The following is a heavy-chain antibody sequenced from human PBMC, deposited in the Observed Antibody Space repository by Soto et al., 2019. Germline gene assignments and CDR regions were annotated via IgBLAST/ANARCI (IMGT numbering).Heavy chain of an antibody. CDR1: GYTFTSYG. Sequence: ASVKVSCKASGYTFTSYGISWVRQAPGQGLEWMGWISAYNGNTNYAQKLQGRVTMTTDTSTSTAYMELRSLRSDDTAVYYCARTSIAAAGTGWFDPWGQGTLVTVSS. CDR2: ISAYNGNT. CDR3: ARTSIAAAGTGWFDP. V-gene: IGHV1-18*01. J-gene: IGHJ5*02. D-gene: IGHD6-13*01.